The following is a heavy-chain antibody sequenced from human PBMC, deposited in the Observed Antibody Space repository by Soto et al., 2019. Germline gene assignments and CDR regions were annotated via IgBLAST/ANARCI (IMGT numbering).Heavy chain of an antibody. CDR3: ATSYGSGYRAFDY. V-gene: IGHV1-69*02. CDR1: GDTFSFYT. D-gene: IGHD3-10*01. Sequence: SVKVSCKASGDTFSFYTINWVRQAPGLGLEWMGRINPILTMSNYAQKFQGRVTFTADKSTSTAYMVLSSLRSEDMAMYFCATSYGSGYRAFDYWGQGALVTVSS. J-gene: IGHJ4*02. CDR2: INPILTMS.